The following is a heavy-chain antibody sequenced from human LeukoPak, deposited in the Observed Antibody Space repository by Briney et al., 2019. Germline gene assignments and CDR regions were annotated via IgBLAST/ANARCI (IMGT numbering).Heavy chain of an antibody. CDR3: AKDRGGIDY. V-gene: IGHV3-30*18. CDR2: ISFDGTDT. J-gene: IGHJ4*02. D-gene: IGHD3-10*01. CDR1: GFTFSNYG. Sequence: PGGSLRLSCAPSGFTFSNYGMHWVRQAPGKGLEWLAVISFDGTDTHYAYSVRGRFTISRDNSKNTLYLQVNSLRAEDTAVYYCAKDRGGIDYWGQGTLVTVSS.